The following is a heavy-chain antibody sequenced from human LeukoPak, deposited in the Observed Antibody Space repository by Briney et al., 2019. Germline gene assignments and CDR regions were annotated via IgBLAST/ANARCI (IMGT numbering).Heavy chain of an antibody. CDR1: GGTFSSYA. CDR3: ARGYYYDSSGYVY. D-gene: IGHD3-22*01. Sequence: ASVKVSCKASGGTFSSYAISWVRQAPGQGLEWMGRIIPILGIANYAQKFQGRVTITADKSTSTAYMELSSLRSEDTAVYYCARGYYYDSSGYVYWGQGTLVTVSS. V-gene: IGHV1-69*04. J-gene: IGHJ4*02. CDR2: IIPILGIA.